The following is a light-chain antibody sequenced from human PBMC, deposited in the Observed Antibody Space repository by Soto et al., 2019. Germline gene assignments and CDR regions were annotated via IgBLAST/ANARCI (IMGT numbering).Light chain of an antibody. V-gene: IGKV3-20*01. Sequence: VLTQSPATLSLSPGESATLSCRASQSVSSSYLAWYQQKPGQAPRLLIYGESSRATGIPDRLSGSGSGTDLTLTISRLEPEDFAVYYCQKYGSSTWTCGQGTKVDIK. CDR3: QKYGSSTWT. CDR2: GES. CDR1: QSVSSSY. J-gene: IGKJ1*01.